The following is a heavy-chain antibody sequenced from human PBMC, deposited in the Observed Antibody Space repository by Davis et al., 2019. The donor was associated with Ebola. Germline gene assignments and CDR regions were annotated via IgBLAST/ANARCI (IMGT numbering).Heavy chain of an antibody. CDR1: GYTFTSCD. Sequence: ASVKVSCKASGYTFTSCDINWVRQATGQGLEWMGWMNPNSGNTGYAQKFQGRVTMTRNTSISTAYMELSSLRSEDTAVYYCASTQRGNYYDTTRRFDPWGQGTLVTVSS. CDR3: ASTQRGNYYDTTRRFDP. D-gene: IGHD3-22*01. J-gene: IGHJ5*02. CDR2: MNPNSGNT. V-gene: IGHV1-8*01.